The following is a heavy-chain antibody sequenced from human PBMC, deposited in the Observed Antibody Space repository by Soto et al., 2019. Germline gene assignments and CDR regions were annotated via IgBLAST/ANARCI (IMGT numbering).Heavy chain of an antibody. CDR1: GYSFTAYW. CDR3: TRTASSRFYNFDF. V-gene: IGHV5-10-1*01. CDR2: IDPSDSYV. D-gene: IGHD2-2*01. J-gene: IGHJ4*02. Sequence: GEPLKISCQSSGYSFTAYWITWVRQMPGKGLEWMATIDPSDSYVDYSPSFRGHVTFSVDRSITTVYLQWNSLKASDSAMYFCTRTASSRFYNFDFWGQGAPVPVYS.